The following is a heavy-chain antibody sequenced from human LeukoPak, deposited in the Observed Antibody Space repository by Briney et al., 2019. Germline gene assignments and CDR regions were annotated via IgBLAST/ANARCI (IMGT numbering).Heavy chain of an antibody. Sequence: GESLKISCKGSGYRFTSYWIGWVRQMPGKGLGGMGIIYPGESATRYSPSFQGQATISAATSISTAYLQWSSLKASDTAMYYCARQYSSSYEFDYWGQGTLVTVSS. CDR3: ARQYSSSYEFDY. CDR1: GYRFTSYW. J-gene: IGHJ4*02. CDR2: IYPGESAT. V-gene: IGHV5-51*01. D-gene: IGHD6-6*01.